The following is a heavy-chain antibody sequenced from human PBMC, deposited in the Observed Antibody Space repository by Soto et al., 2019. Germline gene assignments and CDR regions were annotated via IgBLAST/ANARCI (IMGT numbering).Heavy chain of an antibody. D-gene: IGHD2-15*01. CDR1: GGTFSSYA. CDR2: IIPIFGTA. Sequence: QVQLVQSGAEVKKPGSSVKDSCKASGGTFSSYAISWVRQAPGQGLEWMGGIIPIFGTANYAQKFQGRVTITADESTSTAYMDLSSLISEYTAVYYCARGAAPYCSGGSCPWYDYYYYGMDVWGQGTTVTVSS. V-gene: IGHV1-69*01. CDR3: ARGAAPYCSGGSCPWYDYYYYGMDV. J-gene: IGHJ6*02.